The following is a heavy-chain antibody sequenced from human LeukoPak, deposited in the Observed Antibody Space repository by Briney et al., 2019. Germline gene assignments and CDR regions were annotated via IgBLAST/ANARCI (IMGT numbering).Heavy chain of an antibody. Sequence: GRSLRLSCAASGLTFSSYGMHWVRQAPGKGLEWVAVISYDGSNKYYADSVKGRFTISRDNSKNTLYLQMNSLRAEDTAVYYCAKRGDSSVSGKYFQHWGQGTLVTVSS. J-gene: IGHJ1*01. CDR3: AKRGDSSVSGKYFQH. CDR1: GLTFSSYG. CDR2: ISYDGSNK. V-gene: IGHV3-30*18. D-gene: IGHD4-17*01.